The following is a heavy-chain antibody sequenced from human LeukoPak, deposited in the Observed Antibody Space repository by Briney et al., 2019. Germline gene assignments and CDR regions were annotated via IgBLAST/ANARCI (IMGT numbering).Heavy chain of an antibody. V-gene: IGHV3-30*18. CDR3: ANPQSRGYDYLDY. J-gene: IGHJ4*02. CDR1: GFTFNSYW. CDR2: ISIDGSEK. Sequence: GGSLRLSCAASGFTFNSYWMHWVRQAPGKGLEWVAVISIDGSEKYYADSVKGRFTISRDNSKNTLYLQMNSLRGDDTAVYYCANPQSRGYDYLDYWGQGTLVAVSS. D-gene: IGHD5-12*01.